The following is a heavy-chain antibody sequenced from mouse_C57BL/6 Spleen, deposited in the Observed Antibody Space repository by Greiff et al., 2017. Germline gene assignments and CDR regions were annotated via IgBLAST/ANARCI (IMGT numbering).Heavy chain of an antibody. Sequence: EVKVVESEGGLVQPGSSMKLSCTASGFTFSDYYMAWVRQVPEKGLEWVANINYDGSSTYYLDSLKSRFIISRDNAKNILYLQMSSLKSEDTATYYCARVGYGNYQGYYAMDYWGQGTSVTVSS. J-gene: IGHJ4*01. D-gene: IGHD2-10*02. CDR3: ARVGYGNYQGYYAMDY. V-gene: IGHV5-16*01. CDR2: INYDGSST. CDR1: GFTFSDYY.